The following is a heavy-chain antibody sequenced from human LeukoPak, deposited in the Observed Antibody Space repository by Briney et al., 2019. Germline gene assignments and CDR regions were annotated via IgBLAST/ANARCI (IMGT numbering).Heavy chain of an antibody. CDR3: AREDIVVVPAAMTEEDYYYYGMDV. Sequence: PGGSLRLSCAASGFTFSSDSMNCVRQAPGEGREWVSSIIISISYIYYAASVKGRLTISRDNAKNSLYLQMNSLRAEDTAVYYCAREDIVVVPAAMTEEDYYYYGMDVWGQGTTVTVSS. CDR2: IIISISYI. D-gene: IGHD2-2*01. J-gene: IGHJ6*02. V-gene: IGHV3-21*01. CDR1: GFTFSSDS.